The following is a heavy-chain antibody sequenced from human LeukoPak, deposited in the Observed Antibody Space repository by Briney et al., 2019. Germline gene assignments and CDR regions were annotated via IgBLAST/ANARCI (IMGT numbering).Heavy chain of an antibody. J-gene: IGHJ1*01. CDR1: GDSFSSNSAA. CDR3: ARAVVPGYYDSSGWHRQSLFGFQH. V-gene: IGHV6-1*01. Sequence: PSQTLSLTCAISGDSFSSNSAAWNWIRQSPSIDLEWLVRTYCSSKYYNDYAVCVKSRLPITPNTSTHQLSPEPNSVTAADTAVYYCARAVVPGYYDSSGWHRQSLFGFQHWGQGTLVTVSS. D-gene: IGHD3-22*01. CDR2: TYCSSKYYN.